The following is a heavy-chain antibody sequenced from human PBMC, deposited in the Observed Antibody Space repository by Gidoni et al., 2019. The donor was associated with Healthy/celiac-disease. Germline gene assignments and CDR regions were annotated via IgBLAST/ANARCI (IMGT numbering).Heavy chain of an antibody. V-gene: IGHV3-21*01. CDR2: ISSSSSYI. Sequence: EAQLVESGGGLVKPGGSLRLHCAASGFTFSSYSMHWVRQAPGKGLEWVSSISSSSSYIYYADSVKGRFTISRDNAKNSLYLQMNSLRAEDTAVYYCARGDFSITMDDYWGQGTLVTVSS. CDR1: GFTFSSYS. CDR3: ARGDFSITMDDY. J-gene: IGHJ4*02. D-gene: IGHD3-10*01.